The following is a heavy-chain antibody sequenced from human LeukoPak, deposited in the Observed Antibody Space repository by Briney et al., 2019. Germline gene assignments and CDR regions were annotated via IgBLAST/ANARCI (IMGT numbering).Heavy chain of an antibody. D-gene: IGHD5-24*01. CDR1: GFTVSSNY. CDR3: ARDGYNSPVFDY. J-gene: IGHJ4*02. Sequence: GGSLRLSCAASGFTVSSNYMSWVRQAPGKGLEWVSVIYSGGSTYYADSVKGRFTISRDNPKNTLYLQMNSLRAEDTAVYYCARDGYNSPVFDYWGQGTLVTVSS. CDR2: IYSGGST. V-gene: IGHV3-66*02.